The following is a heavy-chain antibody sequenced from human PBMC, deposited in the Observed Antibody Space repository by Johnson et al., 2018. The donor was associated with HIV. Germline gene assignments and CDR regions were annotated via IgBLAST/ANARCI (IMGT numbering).Heavy chain of an antibody. Sequence: QVKLVESGGGVVQPGKSLTLSCVGSGLSFSNFGIHLVRQAPGKGPEWVAVISYDGSNKYYADSVKGRFTISRDNSKNTLYLQMNSLRAEDTAVYYCAKGLRPYGSGPSDAFDIWGQGTMVTVSS. CDR3: AKGLRPYGSGPSDAFDI. J-gene: IGHJ3*02. CDR2: ISYDGSNK. CDR1: GLSFSNFG. V-gene: IGHV3-30*18. D-gene: IGHD3-10*01.